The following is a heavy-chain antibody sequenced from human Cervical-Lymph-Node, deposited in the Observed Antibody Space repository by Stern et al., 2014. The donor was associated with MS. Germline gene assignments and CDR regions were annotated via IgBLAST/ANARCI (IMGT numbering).Heavy chain of an antibody. J-gene: IGHJ5*02. D-gene: IGHD1-26*01. Sequence: EVQLVEYGGGLIQPGGSLRLSCAASGFTFSTYAMSWVRQAPGKGLEWVSAISGSATSTYYADSVEGRFTISRDNSKNTVYLQMNSLRAEDTAVYYCAKGGGSFWTGRKCDPWGQGTLVTVSA. CDR3: AKGGGSFWTGRKCDP. CDR2: ISGSATST. CDR1: GFTFSTYA. V-gene: IGHV3-23*04.